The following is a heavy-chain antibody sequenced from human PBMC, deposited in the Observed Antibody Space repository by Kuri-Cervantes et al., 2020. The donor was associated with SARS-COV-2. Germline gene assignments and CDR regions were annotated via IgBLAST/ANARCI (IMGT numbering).Heavy chain of an antibody. J-gene: IGHJ6*02. CDR2: INPSGGNT. Sequence: ASVKVSCKASGYTFTGYYMHWVRQAPGQGLEWMGRINPSGGNTSYAQKFQGRVTMTRDTSTSTVYMELSSLRSEDTAVYYCARVVPAAINGIDVWGQGTTVTVSS. CDR3: ARVVPAAINGIDV. V-gene: IGHV1-46*01. CDR1: GYTFTGYY. D-gene: IGHD2-2*01.